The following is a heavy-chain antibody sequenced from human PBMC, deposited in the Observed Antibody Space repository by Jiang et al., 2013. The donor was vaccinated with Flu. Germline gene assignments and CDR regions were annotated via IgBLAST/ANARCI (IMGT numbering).Heavy chain of an antibody. V-gene: IGHV4-59*08. CDR2: IYYSGST. D-gene: IGHD3-10*01. CDR3: ASRQKLLWFGELSIDAFDI. CDR1: GGSISSYY. J-gene: IGHJ3*02. Sequence: SLTCTVSGGSISSYYWGWIRQPPGKGLEWIGYIYYSGSTNYNPSLKSRVTISVDTSKNQFSLKLSSVTAADTAVYYCASRQKLLWFGELSIDAFDIWGQGTMVTVSS.